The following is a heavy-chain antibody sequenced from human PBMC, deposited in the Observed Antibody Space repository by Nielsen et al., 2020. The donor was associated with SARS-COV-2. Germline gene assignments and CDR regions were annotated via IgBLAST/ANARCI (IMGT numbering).Heavy chain of an antibody. J-gene: IGHJ6*02. D-gene: IGHD5-12*01. CDR1: GFTFDDYA. CDR3: ATSQSRGYYYYGMDA. V-gene: IGHV3-9*01. CDR2: ISWNSGSI. Sequence: GGSLRLSCAASGFTFDDYAMHWVRQAPGKGLEWVSGISWNSGSIGYADSVKGRFTISRDNAKNSLYLQMNSLRAEDTALYYCATSQSRGYYYYGMDAWGQGTTVTVSS.